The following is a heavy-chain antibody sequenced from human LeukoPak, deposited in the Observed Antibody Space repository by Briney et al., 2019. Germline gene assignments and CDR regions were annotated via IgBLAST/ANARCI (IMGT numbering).Heavy chain of an antibody. CDR2: IYSSGST. D-gene: IGHD3-9*01. CDR1: AGSISNSY. Sequence: SETLSLTCTVSAGSISNSYWSWTRQPAGKGLEWIGRIYSSGSTDYNPSLKSRVTMSIDTSNNQFSLRLTSVTAADTAVYYCARVADILPGYALYYYAMDVWGQGTTVTVSS. V-gene: IGHV4-4*07. J-gene: IGHJ6*02. CDR3: ARVADILPGYALYYYAMDV.